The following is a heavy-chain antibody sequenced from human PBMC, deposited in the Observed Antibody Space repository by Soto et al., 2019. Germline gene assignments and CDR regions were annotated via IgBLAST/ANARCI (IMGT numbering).Heavy chain of an antibody. Sequence: GASVKVSCKASGYTFTSYDINWVRRATGQGLEWMGWMNPNSGNTGYAQKFQGRVTMTRNTSISTAYMELSSLRSEDTAVYYCACIWLSPYYMDVWGKGTTVTVSS. J-gene: IGHJ6*03. D-gene: IGHD3-9*01. CDR2: MNPNSGNT. CDR3: ACIWLSPYYMDV. CDR1: GYTFTSYD. V-gene: IGHV1-8*01.